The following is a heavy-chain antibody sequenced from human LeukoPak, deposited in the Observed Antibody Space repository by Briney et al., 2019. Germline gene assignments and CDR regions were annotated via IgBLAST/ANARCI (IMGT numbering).Heavy chain of an antibody. Sequence: VGSLGVSRAASGFTFSNAWMSWVRQAPGKGLEWVGRIKSKTDGGTTDYAAPVIGRFTISRDDSKNTLYLQMNSLKTEDTAVYYCTTEGKTTAYYYYYYGMDVWGQGAPGPASS. J-gene: IGHJ6*02. CDR3: TTEGKTTAYYYYYYGMDV. CDR2: IKSKTDGGTT. V-gene: IGHV3-15*01. D-gene: IGHD4-17*01. CDR1: GFTFSNAW.